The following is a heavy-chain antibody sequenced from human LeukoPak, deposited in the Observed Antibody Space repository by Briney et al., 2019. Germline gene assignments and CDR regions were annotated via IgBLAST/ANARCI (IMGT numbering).Heavy chain of an antibody. V-gene: IGHV4-4*02. D-gene: IGHD4-17*01. CDR1: GGSITNTNY. Sequence: SETLSLTCGVSGGSITNTNYWTWVRQPPGKGLEWIGEVNLQGSTNYNPSLMGRAAISVDTSANHISLQLTSVTAADTAVYYCAREDGPYRPLDYSGQGTLVTVSS. CDR3: AREDGPYRPLDY. CDR2: VNLQGST. J-gene: IGHJ4*02.